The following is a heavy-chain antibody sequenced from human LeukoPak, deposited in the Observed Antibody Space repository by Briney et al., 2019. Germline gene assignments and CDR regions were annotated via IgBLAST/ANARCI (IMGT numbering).Heavy chain of an antibody. Sequence: SETLSLTCTVSGGSISSGGYYWSWIRQHPGKGLEWIGYIYYSGSTYYNPSLKSRVTIPVDTSKNQFSLKLSSVTAADTAVYYCARVYYYDSSGWFDPWGQGTLVTVSS. V-gene: IGHV4-31*03. D-gene: IGHD3-22*01. CDR1: GGSISSGGYY. CDR2: IYYSGST. J-gene: IGHJ5*02. CDR3: ARVYYYDSSGWFDP.